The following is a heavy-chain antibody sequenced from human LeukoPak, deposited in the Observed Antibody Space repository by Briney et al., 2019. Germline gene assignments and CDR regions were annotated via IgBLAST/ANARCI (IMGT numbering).Heavy chain of an antibody. CDR1: GGSISSSSDY. CDR3: ASPGGAYYYYGMDV. V-gene: IGHV4-39*01. Sequence: SETLSLTCTVSGGSISSSSDYWGWIRQPPGNGLEWIGSIYYSGSTYYNPSLKSRVTISVDTSKNQFSLKLSSVTAADTAVYYCASPGGAYYYYGMDVWGQGTTVTVSS. J-gene: IGHJ6*02. D-gene: IGHD3-16*01. CDR2: IYYSGST.